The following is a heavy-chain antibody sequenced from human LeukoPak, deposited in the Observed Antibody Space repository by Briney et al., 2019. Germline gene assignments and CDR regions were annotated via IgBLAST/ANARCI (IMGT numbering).Heavy chain of an antibody. J-gene: IGHJ4*02. CDR2: ISNDGGGT. Sequence: PGGSLRLSCAASGFIFNNYGLIWVRQAPGKGLEWVSAISNDGGGTQYADFVEGRFTISRDNSKNTLFLQMNSLRAEDTAVYYCAKEYFDWRNRRAFDYWGQGTLVTVSS. V-gene: IGHV3-23*01. D-gene: IGHD3-9*01. CDR3: AKEYFDWRNRRAFDY. CDR1: GFIFNNYG.